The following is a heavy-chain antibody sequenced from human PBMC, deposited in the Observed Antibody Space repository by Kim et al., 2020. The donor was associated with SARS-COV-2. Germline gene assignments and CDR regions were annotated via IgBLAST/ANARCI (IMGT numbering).Heavy chain of an antibody. CDR3: ASFDASSGYYQRPFDY. V-gene: IGHV3-11*01. J-gene: IGHJ4*02. Sequence: GGSLRLSCAASGFTFSDYYMSWIRQAPGKGLEWVSYISSSGSTIYYADSVKGRFTISRDNAKNSLYLQMNSLRAEDTAVYYCASFDASSGYYQRPFDYWGQGTLVTVSS. CDR1: GFTFSDYY. D-gene: IGHD3-22*01. CDR2: ISSSGSTI.